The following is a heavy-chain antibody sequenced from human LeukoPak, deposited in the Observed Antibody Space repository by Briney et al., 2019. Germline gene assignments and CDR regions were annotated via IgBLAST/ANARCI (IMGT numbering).Heavy chain of an antibody. J-gene: IGHJ5*02. CDR2: ISGSGGST. Sequence: GGSLRLSCAASGFTFSSYAMSWVRQAPGKGLEWVSAISGSGGSTYYADSVKGRFTISRDNSKNTLYLQMNSLRAEDTVVYYCAKDRGAEGWFDPWGQGTLVTVSS. D-gene: IGHD1-26*01. CDR1: GFTFSSYA. CDR3: AKDRGAEGWFDP. V-gene: IGHV3-23*01.